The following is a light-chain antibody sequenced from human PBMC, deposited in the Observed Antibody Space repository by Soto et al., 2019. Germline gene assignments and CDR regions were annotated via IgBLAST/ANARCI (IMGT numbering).Light chain of an antibody. CDR2: KAS. V-gene: IGKV1-5*03. Sequence: DIQMTQSPSILSASLGDRVTITCRASQSISSWFAWYQQKPGKAPKLLIYKASTLKSGVPSRFSGSGSGTEFTLTISSLQPDDFVTYYCQQYNSYPWTFGQGTKVDIK. CDR3: QQYNSYPWT. CDR1: QSISSW. J-gene: IGKJ1*01.